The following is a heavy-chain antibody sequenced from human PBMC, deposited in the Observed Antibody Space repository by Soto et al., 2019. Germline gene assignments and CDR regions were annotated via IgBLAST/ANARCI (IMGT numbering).Heavy chain of an antibody. CDR3: AHKGPEDWPLDY. J-gene: IGHJ4*02. D-gene: IGHD3-9*01. CDR1: GYTFTGYY. CDR2: INPNSGGT. Sequence: ASVKVSCKASGYTFTGYYMHWVRQAPGQGLEWMGWINPNSGGTNYAQKFQGWVTITKDTSKNQVVLTMTNMDPMDTGTYYCAHKGPEDWPLDYWGQGTLVTVSS. V-gene: IGHV1-2*04.